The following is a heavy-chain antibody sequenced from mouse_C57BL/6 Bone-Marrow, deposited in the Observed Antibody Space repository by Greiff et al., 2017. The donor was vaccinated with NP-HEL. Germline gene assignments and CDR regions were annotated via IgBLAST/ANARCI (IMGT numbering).Heavy chain of an antibody. Sequence: QVHVKQPGAELVKPGASVKLSCKASGYTFTSYWMHWVKQRPGQGLEWIGMIHPNSGSTNYNEKFKSKATLTVDKSSSTAYMQLSSLTSEDSAVYYCAAEGYRLAYGGQGTLVPVSA. J-gene: IGHJ3*01. CDR1: GYTFTSYW. D-gene: IGHD2-2*01. CDR3: AAEGYRLAY. CDR2: IHPNSGST. V-gene: IGHV1-64*01.